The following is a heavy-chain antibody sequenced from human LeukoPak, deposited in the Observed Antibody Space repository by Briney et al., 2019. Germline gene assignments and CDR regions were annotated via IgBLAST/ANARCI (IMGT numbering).Heavy chain of an antibody. J-gene: IGHJ4*02. Sequence: ASVKVSCKASRFTFNDYYIHWVRQAPGQGLEWMGWIDPNSGGTHYAQNFQGRVTVTRDASIYTVYMDLTSLRPDDTAVYYCAEGYSYGYHPFDYWGQGTLVTVSS. CDR2: IDPNSGGT. CDR3: AEGYSYGYHPFDY. V-gene: IGHV1-2*02. CDR1: RFTFNDYY. D-gene: IGHD5-18*01.